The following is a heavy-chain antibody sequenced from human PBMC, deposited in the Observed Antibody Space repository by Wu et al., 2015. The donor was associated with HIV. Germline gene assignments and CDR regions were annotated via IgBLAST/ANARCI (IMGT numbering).Heavy chain of an antibody. CDR3: ARDITAYTSGWPLHPFDY. CDR2: IKPSGGRT. Sequence: QVQLVQSGAELKKPGASVKVSCTTSGNTVTEYYIHWVRQAPGQGLEWMGMIKPSGGRTTYAQKFRGRVSMASDASATTVYMDLTSLTSEDTAVYYCARDITAYTSGWPLHPFDYWG. J-gene: IGHJ4*01. V-gene: IGHV1-46*01. D-gene: IGHD6-19*01. CDR1: GNTVTEYY.